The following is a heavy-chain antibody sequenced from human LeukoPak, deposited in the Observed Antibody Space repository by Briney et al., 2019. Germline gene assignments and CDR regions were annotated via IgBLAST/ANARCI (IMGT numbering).Heavy chain of an antibody. D-gene: IGHD3-10*01. J-gene: IGHJ4*02. Sequence: PGGSLRLSCAASGFTFSSSWMHWVRQTPGKGLVWVSRINGDGRTINYADSVKGRFTISRDNARNTLYLQMNSLRAEDTAVYYCARTFGEQFPFDYWGQGTLVTVSS. CDR3: ARTFGEQFPFDY. V-gene: IGHV3-74*01. CDR1: GFTFSSSW. CDR2: INGDGRTI.